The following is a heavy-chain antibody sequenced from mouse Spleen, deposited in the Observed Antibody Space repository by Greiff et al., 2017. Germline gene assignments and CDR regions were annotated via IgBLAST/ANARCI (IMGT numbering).Heavy chain of an antibody. Sequence: EVMLVESGGGLVKPGGSLKLSCAASGFTFSDYGMHWVRQAPEKGLEWVAYISSGSSTIYYADTVKGRFTISRDNAKNTLFLQMTSLRSEDTAMYYCAREDYDGFDYWGQGTTLTVSS. J-gene: IGHJ2*01. CDR1: GFTFSDYG. CDR2: ISSGSSTI. CDR3: AREDYDGFDY. V-gene: IGHV5-17*01. D-gene: IGHD2-4*01.